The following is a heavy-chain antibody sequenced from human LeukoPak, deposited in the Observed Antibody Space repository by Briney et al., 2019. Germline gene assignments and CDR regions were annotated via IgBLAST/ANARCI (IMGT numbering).Heavy chain of an antibody. V-gene: IGHV4-34*01. CDR1: GGSFSVYY. J-gene: IGHJ5*02. CDR2: IKHSGGT. CDR3: ARGGSNYYVSGSYSRNWFYA. D-gene: IGHD3-10*01. Sequence: SETLSLTCAVYGGSFSVYYWSWIREPPGKGLEWMAEIKHSGGTNYDPSLQRRVTTSVDTSKHKFSLKLSSVTAADTAVYYCARGGSNYYVSGSYSRNWFYAAGQGTLVTVSS.